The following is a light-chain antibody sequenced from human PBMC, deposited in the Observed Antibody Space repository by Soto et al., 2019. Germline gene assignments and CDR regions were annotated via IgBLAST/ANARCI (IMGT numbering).Light chain of an antibody. J-gene: IGKJ2*01. CDR2: TAS. V-gene: IGKV1-39*01. CDR1: QSISTY. Sequence: IQMTQSPSSLSASVGDRVTITCRASQSISTYLNRYQHKPGKAPNLLIYTASTLKTGVPSRFTGSGSGTDVTLTVTNMQPEDVATYYCQQSHRTPYTFGQGTKVEIK. CDR3: QQSHRTPYT.